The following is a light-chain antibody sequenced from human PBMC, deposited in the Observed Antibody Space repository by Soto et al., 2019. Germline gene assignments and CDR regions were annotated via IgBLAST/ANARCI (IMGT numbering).Light chain of an antibody. CDR3: SSYTSTATRV. CDR2: EVS. V-gene: IGLV2-14*01. CDR1: SSDVGSYNY. Sequence: QSALTQPASVSGSPGQSITISCTGTSSDVGSYNYVSWYQQHPGKAPKLMIYEVSNRPSGVSDRFSGSKFGNTASLTISGLQAEDEADYYCSSYTSTATRVFGGGTKLTVL. J-gene: IGLJ3*02.